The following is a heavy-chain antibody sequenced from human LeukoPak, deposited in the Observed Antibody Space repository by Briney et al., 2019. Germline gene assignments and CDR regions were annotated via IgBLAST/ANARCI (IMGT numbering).Heavy chain of an antibody. D-gene: IGHD3-10*01. J-gene: IGHJ6*03. Sequence: PSETLSLTCTVSGGSISSSSYYWGWIRQPPGKGLEWIGSIYYSGSTYYNPSLKSRVTISVDTSKNQFSLKLSSVTAADTAVYYCARGGPFNFSGYYYYMDVWGKGTTVTVSS. CDR1: GGSISSSSYY. V-gene: IGHV4-39*07. CDR3: ARGGPFNFSGYYYYMDV. CDR2: IYYSGST.